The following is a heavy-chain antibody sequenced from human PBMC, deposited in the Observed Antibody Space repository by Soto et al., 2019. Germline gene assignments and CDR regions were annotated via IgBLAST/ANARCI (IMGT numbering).Heavy chain of an antibody. J-gene: IGHJ4*02. Sequence: SETLSLTCTVSGGSISSSSYYWGWIRQPPGKGLEWIGSIYYSGSTYYNPSLKSRVTISVDTSKNQFSLTLSSVTAADTAVYYWARLETVDTAMYIDYWGQGTLVTVSS. CDR3: ARLETVDTAMYIDY. CDR2: IYYSGST. D-gene: IGHD5-18*01. CDR1: GGSISSSSYY. V-gene: IGHV4-39*01.